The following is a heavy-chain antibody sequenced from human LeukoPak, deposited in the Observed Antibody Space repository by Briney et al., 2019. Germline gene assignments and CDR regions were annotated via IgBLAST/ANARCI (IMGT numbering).Heavy chain of an antibody. V-gene: IGHV4-4*02. CDR3: AREGGFYRPLDY. J-gene: IGHJ4*02. CDR1: GGSVTSTNW. Sequence: PSETLSLTCDVSGGSVTSTNWWTWFRQPSGKGLEWIGEVHLDGRTNYNPSLKSRLVMSADLPENHISLKLTSVTAADTAVYYCAREGGFYRPLDYSGQGTLVTVSS. CDR2: VHLDGRT. D-gene: IGHD6-25*01.